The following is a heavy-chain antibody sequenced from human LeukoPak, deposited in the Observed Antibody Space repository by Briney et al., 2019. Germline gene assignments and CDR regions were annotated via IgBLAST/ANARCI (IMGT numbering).Heavy chain of an antibody. Sequence: SVKVSCKASGGTFSSYAISWVRQAPGQGLEWMGGIIPIFGTANYAQKFQGRVTITADESTSTAYMELSSLRSEDTAVYYCARDHGSLGDGYNSEVFDIWGQGTMVTVSS. V-gene: IGHV1-69*13. J-gene: IGHJ3*02. CDR2: IIPIFGTA. CDR3: ARDHGSLGDGYNSEVFDI. D-gene: IGHD5-24*01. CDR1: GGTFSSYA.